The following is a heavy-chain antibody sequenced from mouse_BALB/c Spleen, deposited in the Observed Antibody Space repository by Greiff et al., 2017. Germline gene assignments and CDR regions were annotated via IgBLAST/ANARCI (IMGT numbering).Heavy chain of an antibody. J-gene: IGHJ3*01. V-gene: IGHV1-69*02. CDR2: IYPSDSYT. D-gene: IGHD1-2*01. Sequence: QVQLQQPGAELVRPGASVKLSCKASGYTFTSYWINWVKQRPGQGLEWIGNIYPSDSYTNYNQKFKDKATLTVDKSSSTAYMQLSSPTSEDSAVYYCTRGTTATHWGQGTLVTVSA. CDR1: GYTFTSYW. CDR3: TRGTTATH.